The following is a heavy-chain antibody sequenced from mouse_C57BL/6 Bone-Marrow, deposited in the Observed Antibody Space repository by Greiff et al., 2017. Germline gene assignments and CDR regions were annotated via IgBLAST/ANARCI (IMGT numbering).Heavy chain of an antibody. CDR2: IYPGSGST. Sequence: QVQLQQPGAELVKPGASVKMSCKASGYTFTSYWITWVKQRPGQGLECIGDIYPGSGSTNYNEKFKSKATLTVDTSSSTAYMQLSSLTSEDSAVYYCAREGDYGAWFAYWGQGTLVTVSA. CDR3: AREGDYGAWFAY. V-gene: IGHV1-55*01. CDR1: GYTFTSYW. D-gene: IGHD2-4*01. J-gene: IGHJ3*01.